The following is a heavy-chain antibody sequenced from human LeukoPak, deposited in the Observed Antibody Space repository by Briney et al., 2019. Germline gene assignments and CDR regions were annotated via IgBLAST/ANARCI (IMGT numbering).Heavy chain of an antibody. Sequence: PSETLSLTCTVSGGSISSGGCYWSWIRQHPGKGLEWIGYIYYSGSTYYNPSLKSRVTISVDTSKNQFSLKLSSVTAADTAVYYCARGVPYYDFWSGLSRYYFDYWGQGTLVTVSS. CDR1: GGSISSGGCY. J-gene: IGHJ4*02. V-gene: IGHV4-31*03. D-gene: IGHD3-3*01. CDR2: IYYSGST. CDR3: ARGVPYYDFWSGLSRYYFDY.